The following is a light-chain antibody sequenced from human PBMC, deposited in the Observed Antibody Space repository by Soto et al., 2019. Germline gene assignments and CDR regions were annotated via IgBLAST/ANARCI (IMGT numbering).Light chain of an antibody. CDR3: SSFTSAYTIV. CDR1: SSDVGGYNY. Sequence: QSVLTQPASVSGSAGQSIAISCTGTSSDVGGYNYVSWYQQHPGKAPKLLLSEVSKRPSGVSDRFSGSKSGNTASLTISGLQTQDEAGYYCSSFTSAYTIVFGTGTKVTVL. V-gene: IGLV2-14*01. CDR2: EVS. J-gene: IGLJ1*01.